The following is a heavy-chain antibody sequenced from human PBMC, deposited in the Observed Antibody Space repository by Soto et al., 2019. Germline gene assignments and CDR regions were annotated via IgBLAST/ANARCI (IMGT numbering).Heavy chain of an antibody. CDR2: INPNSGGT. D-gene: IGHD6-19*01. CDR1: GYTFTGYY. CDR3: VFGSSGWSLFDY. Sequence: ASVKVSCKASGYTFTGYYMHWVRQAPGQGLEWMGWINPNSGGTNYAQKFQGWVTMTRDTSISTAYMELNSLRAEDTAIYYCVFGSSGWSLFDYWGQGTLVTVSS. V-gene: IGHV1-2*04. J-gene: IGHJ4*02.